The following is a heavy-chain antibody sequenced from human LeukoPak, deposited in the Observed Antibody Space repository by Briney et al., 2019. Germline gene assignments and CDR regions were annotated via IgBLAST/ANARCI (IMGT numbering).Heavy chain of an antibody. Sequence: SVKVSCKASGGTFSSYAISWVRPAPGQGLDWMGGIISIFGTANYAQKFQGRVTITADESTSTAYMELSSLRSEDTAVYYCARPKGTYDSSGYYYQGFDYWGQGTLVTVSS. J-gene: IGHJ4*02. CDR2: IISIFGTA. D-gene: IGHD3-22*01. V-gene: IGHV1-69*01. CDR1: GGTFSSYA. CDR3: ARPKGTYDSSGYYYQGFDY.